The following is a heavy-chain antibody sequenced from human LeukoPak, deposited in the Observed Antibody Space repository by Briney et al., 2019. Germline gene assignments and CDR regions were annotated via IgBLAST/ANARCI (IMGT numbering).Heavy chain of an antibody. D-gene: IGHD6-19*01. Sequence: PSETLSLTCTVSGGSISNEGDYWSWIRQPAGKGLEWIGRIYNSGTTNYNPSVKSRISMSVDTSENQFSLNLGAVTAADTAVYYCAREGTLGSGWYDYWGQGTLVTVSS. CDR3: AREGTLGSGWYDY. CDR1: GGSISNEGDY. J-gene: IGHJ4*02. CDR2: IYNSGTT. V-gene: IGHV4-61*02.